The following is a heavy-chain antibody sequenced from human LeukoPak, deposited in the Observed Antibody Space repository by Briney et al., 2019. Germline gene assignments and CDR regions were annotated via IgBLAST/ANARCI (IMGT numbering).Heavy chain of an antibody. CDR1: GGSFTGYY. CDR2: IKHSGST. J-gene: IGHJ3*02. V-gene: IGHV4-34*01. D-gene: IGHD5-18*01. CDR3: ASGGRLPDTARRAFDI. Sequence: SETLSLTCAVYGGSFTGYYWSWIRQPPGKGREWIGEIKHSGSTNYNPSLKSRATISVNTSKHQFPLKLRSVTAADPAVYYCASGGRLPDTARRAFDIWGQGTMVPVSS.